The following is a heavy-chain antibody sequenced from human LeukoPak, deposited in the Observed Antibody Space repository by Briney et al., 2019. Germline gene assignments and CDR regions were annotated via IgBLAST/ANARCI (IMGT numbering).Heavy chain of an antibody. V-gene: IGHV3-33*01. Sequence: GGSLRLSCAASGFTFSSYGMHWVRQAPGKGLEWVAVIWYDGSNKYYADSVKGRFTISRDNSKNTLYLQMNSLRAEDTAVYYCARGRREMATITNYFDYWGQGTLSPSPQ. CDR3: ARGRREMATITNYFDY. D-gene: IGHD5-24*01. CDR1: GFTFSSYG. J-gene: IGHJ4*02. CDR2: IWYDGSNK.